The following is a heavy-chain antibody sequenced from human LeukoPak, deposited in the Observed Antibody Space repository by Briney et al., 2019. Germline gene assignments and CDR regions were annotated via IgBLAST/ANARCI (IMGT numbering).Heavy chain of an antibody. D-gene: IGHD6-13*01. V-gene: IGHV4-30-2*01. CDR3: ARGEGSSRAFDI. J-gene: IGHJ3*02. CDR2: IYHSGST. CDR1: GGSISSGGYY. Sequence: SETLSLTCTVSGGSISSGGYYWSWIRQPPGKGLEWIGYIYHSGSTYYNPSLKSRVTISVDRSKNQFSLKLSSVTAADTAVYYCARGEGSSRAFDIWGQGTMVTVSS.